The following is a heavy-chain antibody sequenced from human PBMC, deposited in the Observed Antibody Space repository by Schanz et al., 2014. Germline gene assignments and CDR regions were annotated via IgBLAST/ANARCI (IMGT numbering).Heavy chain of an antibody. CDR1: GFSVSTNY. J-gene: IGHJ3*01. CDR2: LYINAGST. Sequence: EVQLVESGGGLVQPGRSLRLSCAVSGFSVSTNYMSWARQAPGKGLEWISSLYINAGSTRYADSVKGRFFISRDSSKNTLFLQMNSLRADDTAIYFCARDEGRDGYNLAFDVWGQGTLVTVSS. D-gene: IGHD2-21*01. CDR3: ARDEGRDGYNLAFDV. V-gene: IGHV3-53*01.